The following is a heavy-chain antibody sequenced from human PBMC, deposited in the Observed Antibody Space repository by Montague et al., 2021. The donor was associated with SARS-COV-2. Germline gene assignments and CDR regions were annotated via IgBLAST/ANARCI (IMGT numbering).Heavy chain of an antibody. V-gene: IGHV4-39*02. CDR2: IYYTGXT. CDR1: GGSITNSSDY. D-gene: IGHD3-22*01. CDR3: ASLKRYFASSASPSGFDF. J-gene: IGHJ3*01. Sequence: SETLSLTCTVSGGSITNSSDYWAWIRQPPGKGLEWIGSIYYTGXTXYXXXXKXRVTISVVTSKNHFTLKLSSVTAADTAVYYCASLKRYFASSASPSGFDFWGQGTTVTVSS.